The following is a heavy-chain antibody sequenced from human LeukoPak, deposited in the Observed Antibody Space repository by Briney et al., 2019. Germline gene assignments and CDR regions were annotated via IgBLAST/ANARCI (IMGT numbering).Heavy chain of an antibody. J-gene: IGHJ3*02. D-gene: IGHD3-16*01. CDR1: GFTVSSNY. V-gene: IGHV3-53*01. Sequence: GGSLRLSCAASGFTVSSNYMYWVRQAPGKGLEWVSVIYSDGRTYYADSVKGRFAISRDSSKNTLYLQMNSLRAEETAVYYCARALSGTFGSDIWGQGTMVTVSS. CDR3: ARALSGTFGSDI. CDR2: IYSDGRT.